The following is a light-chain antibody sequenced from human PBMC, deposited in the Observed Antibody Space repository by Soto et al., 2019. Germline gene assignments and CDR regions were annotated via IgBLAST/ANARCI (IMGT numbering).Light chain of an antibody. V-gene: IGKV3-20*01. CDR3: QQYVTSPLT. CDR2: GVS. Sequence: EIVLTQSPGTLSLSLGERATLSCRASQSVSSYLAWYQQKPGQAPRLLIYGVSSRATGIPDRFSGSGSGTDFTLTISRLEPEDFAVYYCQQYVTSPLTFGGGTKVEI. CDR1: QSVSSY. J-gene: IGKJ4*01.